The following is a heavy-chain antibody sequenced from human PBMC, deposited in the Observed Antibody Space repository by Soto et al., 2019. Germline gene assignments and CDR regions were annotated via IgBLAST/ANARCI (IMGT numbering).Heavy chain of an antibody. CDR2: INPSGGST. D-gene: IGHD1-7*01. CDR1: GYTFTSYY. J-gene: IGHJ4*02. V-gene: IGHV1-46*01. CDR3: ARGAPPELD. Sequence: ASVKVSCKASGYTFTSYYMHWVRQAPGQGLEWMGIINPSGGSTSYAQKFQGRVTMTRDTSTSTAYMELRSLRSDDKAVYYCARGAPPELDWGQGTLVTVSS.